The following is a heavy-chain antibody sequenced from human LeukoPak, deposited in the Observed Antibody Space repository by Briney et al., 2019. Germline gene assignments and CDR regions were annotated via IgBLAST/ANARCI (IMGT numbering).Heavy chain of an antibody. Sequence: GGSLRLSCAASGFTFDDYAMHWVRQAPGKGLEWVSGISWNSGSIGYADSVKGRFTISRDNAKNSLYLQMSSLRAEDTALYYCAKDSGSGREGIFDYWGQGTLVTVSS. J-gene: IGHJ4*02. CDR3: AKDSGSGREGIFDY. CDR1: GFTFDDYA. D-gene: IGHD6-19*01. CDR2: ISWNSGSI. V-gene: IGHV3-9*01.